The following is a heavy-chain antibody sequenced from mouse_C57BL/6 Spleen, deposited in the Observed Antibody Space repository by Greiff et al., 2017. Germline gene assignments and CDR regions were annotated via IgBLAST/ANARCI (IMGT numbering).Heavy chain of an antibody. CDR3: ARSPPGSSYEAY. V-gene: IGHV1-42*01. CDR1: GYSFTGYY. CDR2: INPSTGGT. J-gene: IGHJ2*01. D-gene: IGHD1-1*01. Sequence: EVHLVESGPELVKPGASVKISCKASGYSFTGYYMNWVKQSPEKSLEWIGEINPSTGGTTYNQKFKAKATLTVDKSSSTAYMQLKSLTSEDSAVYYCARSPPGSSYEAYWGQGTTLTVSS.